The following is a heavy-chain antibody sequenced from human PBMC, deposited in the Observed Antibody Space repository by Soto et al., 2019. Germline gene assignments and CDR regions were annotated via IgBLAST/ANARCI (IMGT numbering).Heavy chain of an antibody. CDR3: ERQGLGVLHGLEDV. Sequence: QVQLQESGPGLVKPSETLSLTCTVSSGSMSSHKWCWIRQPPGKGLGWIGYINYGGGTSYNPSLRSRVPMPADTSTTKYTLRLTSVAAADTAVYYCERQGLGVLHGLEDVWGQGTTMTVSS. J-gene: IGHJ6*02. D-gene: IGHD4-4*01. CDR2: INYGGGT. CDR1: SGSMSSHK. V-gene: IGHV4-59*08.